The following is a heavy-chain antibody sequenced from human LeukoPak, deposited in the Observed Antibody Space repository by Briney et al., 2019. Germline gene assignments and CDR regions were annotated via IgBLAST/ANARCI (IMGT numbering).Heavy chain of an antibody. D-gene: IGHD3-16*01. J-gene: IGHJ6*03. CDR2: INSEGSST. V-gene: IGHV3-74*01. CDR3: ARVGGGVVTDDYYYYYMDV. CDR1: GFTFSSYW. Sequence: GGSLRLSCAASGFTFSSYWMHWVRQAPGKGLVWASRINSEGSSTTYADSVRGRFTISRDNGKSTLYLHMNSLRAEDTAVYYCARVGGGVVTDDYYYYYMDVWGKGTTVTVSS.